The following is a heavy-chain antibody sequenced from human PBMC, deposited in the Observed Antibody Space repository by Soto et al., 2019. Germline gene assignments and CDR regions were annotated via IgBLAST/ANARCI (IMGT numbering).Heavy chain of an antibody. V-gene: IGHV3-30-3*01. Sequence: GGSLRLSCAASGFTFSSYAMHWVRQAPGKGLEWVAVISYDGSNKYYADSVKGRFTISRDNSKNTLYLQMNSLRAEDTAVYYCARDPTIFVVAINAFDIWGQGTMVTVSS. CDR1: GFTFSSYA. CDR2: ISYDGSNK. CDR3: ARDPTIFVVAINAFDI. D-gene: IGHD3-3*01. J-gene: IGHJ3*02.